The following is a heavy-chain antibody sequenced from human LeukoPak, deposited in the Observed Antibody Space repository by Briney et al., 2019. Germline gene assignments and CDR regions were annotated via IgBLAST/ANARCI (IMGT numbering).Heavy chain of an antibody. Sequence: ASVKVSCKASGYTFINYGISWVRQAPGQGLEWMGWISPYNGNTKYLQKFQGRVTMITDTSTSTAYMELRSLRSDDTAVYYCARILGYCSGGSCVKWFDPWGQGTLVTVSS. CDR1: GYTFINYG. CDR2: ISPYNGNT. J-gene: IGHJ5*02. CDR3: ARILGYCSGGSCVKWFDP. D-gene: IGHD2-15*01. V-gene: IGHV1-18*01.